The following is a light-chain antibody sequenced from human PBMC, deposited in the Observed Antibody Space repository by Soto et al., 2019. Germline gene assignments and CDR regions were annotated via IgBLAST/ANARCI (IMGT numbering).Light chain of an antibody. J-gene: IGLJ1*01. CDR2: SNN. Sequence: QSVLTQPPSASGTPGQRVTISCSGSSSNIGSNTVNWYQQLPGTAPTLLIYSNNQRPSGVPDRFSGSKSGTSASLAISGLQSEDEADYYCAAWDDSLNGDYVFGTGTRSPS. CDR3: AAWDDSLNGDYV. CDR1: SSNIGSNT. V-gene: IGLV1-44*01.